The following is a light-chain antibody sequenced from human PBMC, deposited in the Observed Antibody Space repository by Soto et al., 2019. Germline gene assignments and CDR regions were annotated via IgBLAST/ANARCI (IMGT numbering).Light chain of an antibody. CDR1: NIGSKS. V-gene: IGLV3-21*04. J-gene: IGLJ2*01. CDR3: QVWDSSSDHVV. Sequence: SSELTQPPSVSVAPGKTARITCGGNNIGSKSVHWYQQKPGQAPVLVIYYDNDRPSGITERFSGSNSGNTATLTISRVEAGDEADYYCQVWDSSSDHVVFGGGTKLTVL. CDR2: YDN.